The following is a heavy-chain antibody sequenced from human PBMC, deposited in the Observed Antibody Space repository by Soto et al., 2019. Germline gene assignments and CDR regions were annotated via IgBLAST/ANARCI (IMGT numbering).Heavy chain of an antibody. CDR3: ARTIDDGYNYRDY. Sequence: ESGGGLVKPGGSLRLSCAASGFTFSSYSMNWVRQAPGKGLEWVSSISSSSSYIYYADSVKGRFTISRDNAKNSLYLQMNSLRAEDTAVYYCARTIDDGYNYRDYWGQGTLVTVSS. CDR2: ISSSSSYI. V-gene: IGHV3-21*01. J-gene: IGHJ4*02. CDR1: GFTFSSYS. D-gene: IGHD5-12*01.